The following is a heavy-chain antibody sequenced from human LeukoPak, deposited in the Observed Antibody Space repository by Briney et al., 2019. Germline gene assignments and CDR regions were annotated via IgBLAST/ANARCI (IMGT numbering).Heavy chain of an antibody. CDR1: GFTVSSNY. Sequence: GGSLRLSCAASGFTVSSNYMSWVRQAPGKGLEWVSVIYSGGSTYYADSVKGRFTISRHNSKNTLYLQMNSLRAEDTAVYYCARAVPCCSGGSCYSTYFDYWGQGTLVTVSS. V-gene: IGHV3-53*04. D-gene: IGHD2-15*01. CDR3: ARAVPCCSGGSCYSTYFDY. CDR2: IYSGGST. J-gene: IGHJ4*02.